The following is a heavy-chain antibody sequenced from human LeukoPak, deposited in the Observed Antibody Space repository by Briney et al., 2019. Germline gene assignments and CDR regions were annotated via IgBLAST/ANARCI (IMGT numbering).Heavy chain of an antibody. CDR3: ARGSWFDY. V-gene: IGHV4-61*08. CDR1: GDSISSSDYY. J-gene: IGHJ5*01. CDR2: IYYSGST. Sequence: SETLSLTCTVSGDSISSSDYYWAWIRQPPGKGLEWIGYIYYSGSTNYNPSLKSRVTISVDTSKNQFSLKLSSVTAADTAVYYCARGSWFDYWGQGTLVTVSS.